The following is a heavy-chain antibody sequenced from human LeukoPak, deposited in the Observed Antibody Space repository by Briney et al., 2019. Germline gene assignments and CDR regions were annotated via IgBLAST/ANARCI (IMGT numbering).Heavy chain of an antibody. CDR3: ATGDKIHWYFDL. CDR2: FDPENGET. J-gene: IGHJ2*01. D-gene: IGHD5-18*01. Sequence: ASVKVSCKVSGYTLTELSMHWVRQAPGKGLEWMGGFDPENGETIFAQKFQGRVTMTEDTSTDTAYMELSSPRSEDTAVYYCATGDKIHWYFDLWGRGTLVTVSS. CDR1: GYTLTELS. V-gene: IGHV1-24*01.